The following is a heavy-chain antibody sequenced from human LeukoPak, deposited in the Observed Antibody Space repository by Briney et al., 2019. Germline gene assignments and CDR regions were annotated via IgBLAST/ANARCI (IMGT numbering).Heavy chain of an antibody. CDR3: ARQSRWDGSGSYYPDYYYYYMDV. Sequence: ASVKVSCKASGYTFTGYYMHWVRQAPGQGLEWMGWINPNSGGTNYAQKFQGRVTMTRDTSISTAYMELSRLRSDDTAVYYCARQSRWDGSGSYYPDYYYYYMDVWGKGTTVTISS. J-gene: IGHJ6*03. CDR2: INPNSGGT. D-gene: IGHD3-10*01. V-gene: IGHV1-2*02. CDR1: GYTFTGYY.